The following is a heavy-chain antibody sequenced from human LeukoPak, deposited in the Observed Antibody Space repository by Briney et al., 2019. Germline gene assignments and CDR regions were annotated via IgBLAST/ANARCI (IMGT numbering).Heavy chain of an antibody. CDR2: ISSGGRYI. J-gene: IGHJ5*02. CDR1: GFTFSTYS. CDR3: AKGSGINHYHWIDP. D-gene: IGHD1-14*01. V-gene: IGHV3-21*04. Sequence: GGSLRLSCAASGFTFSTYSMNWVRQAPGKGLEWVSSISSGGRYIYYADSVKGRFTISRDNSKNTLYLQMDSLRAEDTALYYCAKGSGINHYHWIDPWGQGTLVTVSS.